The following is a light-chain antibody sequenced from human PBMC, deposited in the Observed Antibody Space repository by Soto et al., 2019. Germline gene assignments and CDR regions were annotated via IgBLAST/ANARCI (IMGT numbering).Light chain of an antibody. CDR3: QQRSNWPPLT. V-gene: IGKV3-11*01. Sequence: EIVLTQSPATLSLSPGERAALYCRASQSVSNYLAWYQQKPGQAPRLLIYDASNRATGIPARFSGSGSGTDFTLTISSLEPEDFAVYYCQQRSNWPPLTFGGGTKVEIK. J-gene: IGKJ4*01. CDR1: QSVSNY. CDR2: DAS.